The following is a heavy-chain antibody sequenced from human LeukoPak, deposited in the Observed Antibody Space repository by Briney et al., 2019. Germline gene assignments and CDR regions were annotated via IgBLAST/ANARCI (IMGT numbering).Heavy chain of an antibody. J-gene: IGHJ5*02. CDR1: GGSFSGYY. D-gene: IGHD3-10*01. Sequence: PSETLSLTCAVYGGSFSGYYWSWIRQPPGKGLEWIGEINHSGSTNYNPSLKSRVTISVDTSKNQFSLKLSSVTAADTAVYYCARRLYYYGSGANWFDPWGRGTLVTVSS. V-gene: IGHV4-34*01. CDR3: ARRLYYYGSGANWFDP. CDR2: INHSGST.